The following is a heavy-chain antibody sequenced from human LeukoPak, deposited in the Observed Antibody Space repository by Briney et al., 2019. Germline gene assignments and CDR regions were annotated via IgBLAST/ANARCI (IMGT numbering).Heavy chain of an antibody. Sequence: GGSLRLSCAASGFTFSSYALSWVRQAPGKGLEWVSGITDSGTGTYYADSVKGRFTISRDNSKNTVYLQMNSLRAEDTAVYYCAKAPVYDFWSGYPYYFDYWGQGTLVTVSS. D-gene: IGHD3-3*01. CDR1: GFTFSSYA. V-gene: IGHV3-23*01. CDR2: ITDSGTGT. CDR3: AKAPVYDFWSGYPYYFDY. J-gene: IGHJ4*02.